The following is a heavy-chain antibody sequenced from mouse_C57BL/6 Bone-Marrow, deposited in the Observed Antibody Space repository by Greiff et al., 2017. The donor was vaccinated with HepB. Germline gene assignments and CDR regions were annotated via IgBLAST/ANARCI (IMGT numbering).Heavy chain of an antibody. CDR3: ARSGAEGYFDY. Sequence: QVQLQQSGAELVRPGASVKLSCKASGYTFTDYYINWVKQRPGQGLVWIARIYPGSGNTYYNEKFKGKATLTAEKSSSTAYMQLSSLTSEDSAVYFCARSGAEGYFDYWGQGTTLTVSS. D-gene: IGHD3-1*01. CDR2: IYPGSGNT. J-gene: IGHJ2*01. CDR1: GYTFTDYY. V-gene: IGHV1-76*01.